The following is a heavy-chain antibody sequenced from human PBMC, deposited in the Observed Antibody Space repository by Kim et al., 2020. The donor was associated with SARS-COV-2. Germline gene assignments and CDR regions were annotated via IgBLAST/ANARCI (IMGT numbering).Heavy chain of an antibody. D-gene: IGHD3-22*01. CDR1: GFTFSSYS. CDR2: ISSSSSYI. V-gene: IGHV3-21*01. CDR3: ARDPSYDSSGNSF. Sequence: GGSLRLSCAASGFTFSSYSMNWVRQAPGKGLEWVSSISSSSSYIYYADSVKGRFTISRDNAKNSLYLQMNSLRAEGTAVYYCARDPSYDSSGNSFWGQGTLVTVSS. J-gene: IGHJ4*02.